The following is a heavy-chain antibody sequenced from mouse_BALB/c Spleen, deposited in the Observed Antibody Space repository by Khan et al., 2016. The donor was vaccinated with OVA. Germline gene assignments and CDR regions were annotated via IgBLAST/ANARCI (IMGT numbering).Heavy chain of an antibody. J-gene: IGHJ2*01. V-gene: IGHV1-7*01. Sequence: QMQLEESGAELAKPGASVKMSCKASGYTFTTYWLHWVKQRPGQGLEWIGYINPTSGSTDYNEKFKDKATLTADKSSSTAYMQLSSLTSEDSAVYYCTRDRIDYWGQGTTLTVSS. CDR1: GYTFTTYW. CDR2: INPTSGST. CDR3: TRDRIDY.